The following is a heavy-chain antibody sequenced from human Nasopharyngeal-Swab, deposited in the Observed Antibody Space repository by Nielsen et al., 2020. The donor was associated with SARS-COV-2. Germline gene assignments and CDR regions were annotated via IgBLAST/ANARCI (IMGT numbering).Heavy chain of an antibody. CDR1: GFTLSSYG. CDR2: ISYDGSNK. J-gene: IGHJ4*02. D-gene: IGHD2-21*02. V-gene: IGHV3-30*03. CDR3: ARGHNTYCGGDCYSLAPDY. Sequence: GGSLRLSCAASGFTLSSYGMHWVRQAPGKGLEWVAVISYDGSNKYYADSVKGRFTISRDNSKNTLYLQMNSLRAEDTAVYYCARGHNTYCGGDCYSLAPDYWGQGTLVTVSS.